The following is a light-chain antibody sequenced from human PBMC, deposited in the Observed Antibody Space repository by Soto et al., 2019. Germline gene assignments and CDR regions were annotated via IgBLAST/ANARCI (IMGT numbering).Light chain of an antibody. Sequence: EIVMTQSPATLSVSPGETATLSCMASQSVSNNFAWYQQKPGQAPRLLIYHASTGATGIPARFSGSGSGKELTLTISSVQSEDFAVYYCQQYNESPLTFGGGTKVEIK. J-gene: IGKJ4*01. CDR1: QSVSNN. V-gene: IGKV3-15*01. CDR3: QQYNESPLT. CDR2: HAS.